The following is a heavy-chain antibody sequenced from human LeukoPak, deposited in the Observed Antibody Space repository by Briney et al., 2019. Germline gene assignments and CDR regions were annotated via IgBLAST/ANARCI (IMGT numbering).Heavy chain of an antibody. CDR2: IYSGGST. CDR1: GFTVSSNY. CDR3: AKDYGSGSYYNGPFDY. D-gene: IGHD3-10*01. Sequence: PGGSLRLSCAASGFTVSSNYMSWVRQAPGKGLEWVSVIYSGGSTYYADSVKGRFTISRDNSKNTLYLQMNSLRAEDTAVYYCAKDYGSGSYYNGPFDYWGQGTLVTVSS. V-gene: IGHV3-66*02. J-gene: IGHJ4*02.